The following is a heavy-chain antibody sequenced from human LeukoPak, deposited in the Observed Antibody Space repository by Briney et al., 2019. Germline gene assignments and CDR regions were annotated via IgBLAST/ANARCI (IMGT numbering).Heavy chain of an antibody. CDR1: GFPFDKYG. D-gene: IGHD3-22*01. Sequence: GGSLRLSCAATGFPFDKYGMTWIRQAPGKGLQWVAAITDDGEKTDYADSLKGRFTISRDNSKNTVYLQMSSLAAEDTALYYCAKTLYHDASGYYVLWGQGTLVTVSS. J-gene: IGHJ4*02. CDR2: ITDDGEKT. V-gene: IGHV3-23*01. CDR3: AKTLYHDASGYYVL.